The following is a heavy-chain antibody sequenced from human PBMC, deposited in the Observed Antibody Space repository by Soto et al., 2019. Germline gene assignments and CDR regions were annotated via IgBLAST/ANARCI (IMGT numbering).Heavy chain of an antibody. Sequence: QVQLVESGGGVVQPGTSLRLSCTASGFTFSSYGMHWVRQAPGKGLEWVTGIYYDGSNKFYADSVRGRFTISRDNSKNTLYLQMNSLRAEDTAVYYCARDDKDKYGDDRGGFGCCGQGTLVTVSS. CDR1: GFTFSSYG. V-gene: IGHV3-33*01. D-gene: IGHD4-17*01. CDR2: IYYDGSNK. J-gene: IGHJ4*02. CDR3: ARDDKDKYGDDRGGFGC.